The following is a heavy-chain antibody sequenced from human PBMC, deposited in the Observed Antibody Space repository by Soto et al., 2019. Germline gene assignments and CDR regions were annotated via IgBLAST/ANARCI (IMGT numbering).Heavy chain of an antibody. CDR1: GYTFAAYY. D-gene: IGHD4-17*01. V-gene: IGHV1-2*07. CDR3: ARDRVDGESPGYYYYGMDV. J-gene: IGHJ6*02. Sequence: ASVKVSCKTSGYTFAAYYIHWVRQAPGQGLEWMGWINADSGATEYAHNFQDRVTLTRDTSLSTAYMELSSLRSEDTAVYYCARDRVDGESPGYYYYGMDVWGQGTTVTVSS. CDR2: INADSGAT.